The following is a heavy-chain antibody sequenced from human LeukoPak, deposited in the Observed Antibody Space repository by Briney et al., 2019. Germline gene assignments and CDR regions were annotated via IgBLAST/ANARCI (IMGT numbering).Heavy chain of an antibody. CDR3: ARERVATAVEQLVRDNWFDP. J-gene: IGHJ5*02. D-gene: IGHD6-13*01. CDR2: IYYSGST. CDR1: GGSISSGGYY. Sequence: PSETLSLTCTVSGGSISSGGYYWSWIRQHPGKGLEWIGYIYYSGSTYYNPSLKSRVTISVDTSKNQFSLKLSSVTAADTAVYYCARERVATAVEQLVRDNWFDPWGQGTLVTVSS. V-gene: IGHV4-31*03.